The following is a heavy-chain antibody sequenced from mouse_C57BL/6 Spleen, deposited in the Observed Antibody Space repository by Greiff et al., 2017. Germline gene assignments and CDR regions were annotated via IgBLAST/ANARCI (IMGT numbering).Heavy chain of an antibody. CDR1: GYTFTSYG. J-gene: IGHJ2*01. CDR3: ASRWLLNYCDY. D-gene: IGHD2-3*01. V-gene: IGHV1-81*01. Sequence: QVQLPQSGAELARPGASVTLSCKASGYTFTSYGISWVKQRTGQGLEWIGEIYPRSGNTYYNEKFKGKATLTADKSSSTAYMELRSLTSEDSAVYFCASRWLLNYCDYWGQGTTLTVSS. CDR2: IYPRSGNT.